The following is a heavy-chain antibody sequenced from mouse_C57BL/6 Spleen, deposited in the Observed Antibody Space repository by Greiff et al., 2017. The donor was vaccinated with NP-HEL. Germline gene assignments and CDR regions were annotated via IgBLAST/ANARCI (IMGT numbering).Heavy chain of an antibody. CDR3: ARRWSGFAY. Sequence: EVQLQQSGPELVKPGASVKISCKASGYTFTDYYMNWVKQSHGKSLEWIGDINPNNGGTSYNQKFKGKATLTVDKSSSTAYMELRSLTSEDSAVYYCARRWSGFAYWGQGTLVTVSA. J-gene: IGHJ3*01. CDR2: INPNNGGT. V-gene: IGHV1-26*01. D-gene: IGHD2-3*01. CDR1: GYTFTDYY.